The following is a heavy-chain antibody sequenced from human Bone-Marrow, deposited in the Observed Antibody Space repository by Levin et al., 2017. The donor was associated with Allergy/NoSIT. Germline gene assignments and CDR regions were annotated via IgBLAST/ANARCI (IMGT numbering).Heavy chain of an antibody. J-gene: IGHJ5*02. D-gene: IGHD2-2*01. Sequence: GGSLRLSCAASGFTFSNAWMSWVRQAPGKGLEWLGRIKGKTDGGTTDYAAPVKGRFTISRDDSKTTLFLQMNSLKIEDTAVYYCTTDRHCITTSCYRGWWFDPWGQGTLVTVSS. CDR1: GFTFSNAW. CDR3: TTDRHCITTSCYRGWWFDP. V-gene: IGHV3-15*01. CDR2: IKGKTDGGTT.